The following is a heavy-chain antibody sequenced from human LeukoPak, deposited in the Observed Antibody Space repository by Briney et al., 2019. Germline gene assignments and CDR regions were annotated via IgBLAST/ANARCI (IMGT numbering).Heavy chain of an antibody. J-gene: IGHJ4*02. CDR2: INSDGSST. CDR1: GFTFSSYW. V-gene: IGHV3-74*01. Sequence: GGSLRLSCAASGFTFSSYWMHWVRQAPGKGLVWVSRINSDGSSTSYADSVKGRFILSRGNATNTLYLQMNSLRAEDTAVYYCARVGSPYCSGGSCYSGDNWGQGTLGTVSS. D-gene: IGHD2-15*01. CDR3: ARVGSPYCSGGSCYSGDN.